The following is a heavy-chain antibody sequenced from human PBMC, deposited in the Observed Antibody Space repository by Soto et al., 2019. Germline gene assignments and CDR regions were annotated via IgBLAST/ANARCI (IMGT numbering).Heavy chain of an antibody. Sequence: SETLSLTCAVYGVSFSGYYWSWIRHPPGKGLEWIGEINHSGSTNYNPSLKSRVTISVDTSKNQFSLKLSSVTAADTAVYYCARLPLVVAIYYYYGMDVWGQGTTGTVSS. V-gene: IGHV4-34*01. CDR2: INHSGST. CDR1: GVSFSGYY. CDR3: ARLPLVVAIYYYYGMDV. J-gene: IGHJ6*02. D-gene: IGHD3-22*01.